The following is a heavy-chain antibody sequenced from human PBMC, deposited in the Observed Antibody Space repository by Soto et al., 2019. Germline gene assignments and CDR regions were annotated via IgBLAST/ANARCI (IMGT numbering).Heavy chain of an antibody. J-gene: IGHJ4*02. CDR2: IGTAGDP. CDR1: GFTFSSYD. CDR3: ARDSSGYYELDY. Sequence: GGSLRLSCAASGFTFSSYDMHWVRQATGKGLEWVSAIGTAGDPYYPGSVKGRLTISRENAKNSLYLQMNSLRAGDTAVYYCARDSSGYYELDYWGQGTLVTVSS. D-gene: IGHD3-22*01. V-gene: IGHV3-13*05.